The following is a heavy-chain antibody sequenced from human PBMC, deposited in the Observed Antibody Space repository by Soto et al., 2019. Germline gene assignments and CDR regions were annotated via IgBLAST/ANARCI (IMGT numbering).Heavy chain of an antibody. CDR2: INDSGNT. Sequence: QVQLQQWGAGLVKPSETLSLSCAVYGQSFSGHSWSWIRQPPGKGLEWNAEINDSGNTNYNPSLKSRVTISTYTSKNRFSLKLSSVSAADTAAYFCARGSGIVALPGELEDVKYDYWGQGTLVNVSS. CDR1: GQSFSGHS. J-gene: IGHJ4*02. CDR3: ARGSGIVALPGELEDVKYDY. D-gene: IGHD1-1*01. V-gene: IGHV4-34*01.